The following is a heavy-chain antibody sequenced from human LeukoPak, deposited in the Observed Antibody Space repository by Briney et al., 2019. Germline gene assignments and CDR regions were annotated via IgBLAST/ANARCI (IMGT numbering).Heavy chain of an antibody. Sequence: SETLSLTCSVSGGSISSYYWSWIRQPPGKGLEYVGYIYYSGSTNYNPSLKSRVTISVDTSKDQFSLNLTSVTAAETAVYYCARLKCISTTCPSRYVMDVWGQGTTVTVSS. V-gene: IGHV4-59*01. CDR2: IYYSGST. J-gene: IGHJ6*02. CDR3: ARLKCISTTCPSRYVMDV. CDR1: GGSISSYY. D-gene: IGHD2-2*01.